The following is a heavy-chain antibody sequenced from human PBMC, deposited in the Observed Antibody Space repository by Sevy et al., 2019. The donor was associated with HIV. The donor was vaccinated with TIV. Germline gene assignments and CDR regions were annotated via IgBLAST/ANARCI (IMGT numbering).Heavy chain of an antibody. V-gene: IGHV3-23*01. Sequence: GGSLRLSCAASGFSFRNYAMTWVCQAPGKGLQWVSAISGGDDSTYYADSVKGRFTISRDNSKNTLYLQMNSLRAEDTAVYYCAKDLAFIVGDAFDIWGQGTLVTVSS. D-gene: IGHD1-26*01. CDR2: ISGGDDST. CDR3: AKDLAFIVGDAFDI. CDR1: GFSFRNYA. J-gene: IGHJ3*02.